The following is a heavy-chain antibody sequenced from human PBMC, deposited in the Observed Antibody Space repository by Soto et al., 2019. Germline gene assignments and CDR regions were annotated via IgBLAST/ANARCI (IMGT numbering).Heavy chain of an antibody. J-gene: IGHJ4*02. CDR1: GGTFSSFA. D-gene: IGHD1-26*01. CDR2: IIPIFTTA. CDR3: ARGWETAGTTTPFAY. V-gene: IGHV1-69*06. Sequence: SVKVSCKASGGTFSSFAISWVRQAPGQGLEWMGGIIPIFTTANYAQKFQGRITITADKSTSTAYMEVRSLRSEDTAVYYCARGWETAGTTTPFAYWGQGTLVTVSS.